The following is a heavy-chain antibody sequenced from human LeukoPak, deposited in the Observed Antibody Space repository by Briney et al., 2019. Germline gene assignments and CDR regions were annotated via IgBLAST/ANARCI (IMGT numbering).Heavy chain of an antibody. CDR2: IYYSGST. J-gene: IGHJ4*02. Sequence: PSETLSLTCTVSGGSISSYYWSWIRQPPGKGLEWIGYIYYSGSTNYNPSPKSRVTISVDTSKNQFSLKLSSVTAADTAVYYCAALVGATVSYWGQGTLVTVSS. V-gene: IGHV4-59*01. D-gene: IGHD1-26*01. CDR3: AALVGATVSY. CDR1: GGSISSYY.